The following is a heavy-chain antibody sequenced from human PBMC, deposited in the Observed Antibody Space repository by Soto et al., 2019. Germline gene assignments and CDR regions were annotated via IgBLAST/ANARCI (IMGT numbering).Heavy chain of an antibody. Sequence: GGSLRLSCAGSGFAFSTFDIRWVRHAPGKGLEWVSGIGTLSDTFYAASVQGRFTISRQNAKNSVYLQMNSLRAGDTAFYYCARGRSFSYDSTPPPMFDPWGQGTLVTVSS. CDR3: ARGRSFSYDSTPPPMFDP. CDR2: IGTLSDT. D-gene: IGHD3-10*01. CDR1: GFAFSTFD. J-gene: IGHJ5*02. V-gene: IGHV3-13*01.